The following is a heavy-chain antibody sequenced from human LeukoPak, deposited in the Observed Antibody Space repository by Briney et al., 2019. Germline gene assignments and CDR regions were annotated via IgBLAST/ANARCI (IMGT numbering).Heavy chain of an antibody. CDR3: ARTNYDFWSGYSFDY. V-gene: IGHV1-46*01. D-gene: IGHD3-3*01. CDR2: INPSGGST. CDR1: GYTFTSYY. J-gene: IGHJ4*02. Sequence: ASVKVSCKASGYTFTSYYMHWVRQAPGQGLEWMGIINPSGGSTSYAQKFQGRVTMIRDTSTSTVYMELSSLRSEDTAVYYCARTNYDFWSGYSFDYWGQGTLVTVSS.